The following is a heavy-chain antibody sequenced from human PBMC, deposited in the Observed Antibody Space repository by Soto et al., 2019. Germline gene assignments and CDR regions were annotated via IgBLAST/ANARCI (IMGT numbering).Heavy chain of an antibody. CDR3: AKSPAYYYGMDV. Sequence: SETLSLTCTVSGGSVTSNSYYWGWIRQPPGKGLEWIGSFYYSGSTDYNPSLKSRVTISVEASKSQLSLKLSSVTAADTAVYYCAKSPAYYYGMDVWGQGTTVTVSS. CDR2: FYYSGST. CDR1: GGSVTSNSYY. D-gene: IGHD2-2*01. J-gene: IGHJ6*02. V-gene: IGHV4-39*01.